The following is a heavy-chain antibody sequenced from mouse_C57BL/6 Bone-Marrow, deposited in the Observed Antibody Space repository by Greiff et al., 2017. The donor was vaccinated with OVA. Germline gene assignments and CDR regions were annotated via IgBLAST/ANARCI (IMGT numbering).Heavy chain of an antibody. CDR1: GFTFSSYG. Sequence: DVKLQESGGDLVKPGGSLKLSCAASGFTFSSYGMSWVRQTPDKRLEWVATISSGGSYTYYPDSVTGRFTISRDNAKNTLYLQMSSLKSEDTAMYYCASQAYYYGSSYYFDYWGQGTTLTVSS. D-gene: IGHD1-1*01. CDR2: ISSGGSYT. CDR3: ASQAYYYGSSYYFDY. J-gene: IGHJ2*01. V-gene: IGHV5-6*02.